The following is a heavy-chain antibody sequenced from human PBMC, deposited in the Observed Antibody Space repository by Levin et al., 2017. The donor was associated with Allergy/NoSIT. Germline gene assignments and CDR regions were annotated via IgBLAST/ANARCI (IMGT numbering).Heavy chain of an antibody. D-gene: IGHD3-22*01. CDR3: ARGSYYDSGGYYHDY. CDR2: FFYTGST. Sequence: SQTLSLPCTVSGGSISGYYWSWIRQPPGKGLEWVGHFFYTGSTKYNPSLKSRVTISVDTSKSQVSLKLSPVTAADTAVYYCARGSYYDSGGYYHDYWGQGTLVTVSS. V-gene: IGHV4-59*01. J-gene: IGHJ4*02. CDR1: GGSISGYY.